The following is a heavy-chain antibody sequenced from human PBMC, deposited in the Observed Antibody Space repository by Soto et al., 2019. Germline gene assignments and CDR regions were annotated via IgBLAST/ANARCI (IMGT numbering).Heavy chain of an antibody. J-gene: IGHJ6*02. CDR3: ASINYDFWSGYHSPGYYGMDL. CDR1: GGTFSSYA. V-gene: IGHV1-69*06. CDR2: VIPIFGTA. Sequence: SVKVSCKASGGTFSSYAISWVRQAPGQGLEWMGGVIPIFGTANYAQKFQGRVPITADKSTSTAYMELSSLRSEDTAVYYCASINYDFWSGYHSPGYYGMDLWGQGPTVTVSS. D-gene: IGHD3-3*01.